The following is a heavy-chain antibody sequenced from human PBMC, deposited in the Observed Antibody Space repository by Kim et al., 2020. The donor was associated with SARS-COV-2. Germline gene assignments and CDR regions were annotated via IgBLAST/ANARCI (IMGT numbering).Heavy chain of an antibody. CDR1: VGSFSGYH. CDR3: ARGWVGVVPSPILGLGPHYDYYAMDV. V-gene: IGHV4-34*01. CDR2: IDHTGGI. J-gene: IGHJ6*02. D-gene: IGHD3-3*01. Sequence: SETLSLRCAVYVGSFSGYHWSWTRQPPGRGLEWIGEIDHTGGISYNPSLKGRAAISVDRSKNQISLQLTSVTAADTAVYFCARGWVGVVPSPILGLGPHYDYYAMDVWGQGTTVTVS.